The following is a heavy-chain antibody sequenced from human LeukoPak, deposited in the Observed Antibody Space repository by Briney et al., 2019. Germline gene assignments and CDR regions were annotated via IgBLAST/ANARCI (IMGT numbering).Heavy chain of an antibody. CDR2: IWYDGSNK. D-gene: IGHD2-8*01. Sequence: PGRSLRLSCAASGFTFSSYGMHWVRQAPGKGLEWVAVIWYDGSNKYYADSVKGRFTISRDNSKNTLYLQMNSLRAEDTAVYYCAKRIGLLGAFDIWGQGTMVTVSS. V-gene: IGHV3-33*06. CDR1: GFTFSSYG. J-gene: IGHJ3*02. CDR3: AKRIGLLGAFDI.